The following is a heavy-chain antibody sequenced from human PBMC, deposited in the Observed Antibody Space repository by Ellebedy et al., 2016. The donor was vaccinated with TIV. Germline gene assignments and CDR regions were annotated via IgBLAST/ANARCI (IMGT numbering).Heavy chain of an antibody. V-gene: IGHV1-2*02. D-gene: IGHD6-13*01. CDR2: IRPNGGGT. J-gene: IGHJ6*02. Sequence: ASVKVSCKPSGYSFTGYYIHWVRQAPGQGPEWMGWIRPNGGGTKYAQKFQGRVTMTRDTSISTAYMELSRLRSDDTAMYFCTRVYGFSSSWIYGMDVWGQGTTVTVSS. CDR3: TRVYGFSSSWIYGMDV. CDR1: GYSFTGYY.